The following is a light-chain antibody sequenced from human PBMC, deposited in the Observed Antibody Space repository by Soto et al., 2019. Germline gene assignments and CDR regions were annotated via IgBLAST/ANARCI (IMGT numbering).Light chain of an antibody. CDR1: QAIIND. CDR3: QQDYNSPKT. J-gene: IGKJ1*01. V-gene: IGKV1-6*01. CDR2: AAS. Sequence: AIRMTQSPSSLSASVGDRVTVTCRASQAIINDLAWYQQKPGKAPKLLIYAASSLQSGVPSRFSGSGSGTDFTLTISSLQPEDIATYYCQQDYNSPKTFGQGTKVEIK.